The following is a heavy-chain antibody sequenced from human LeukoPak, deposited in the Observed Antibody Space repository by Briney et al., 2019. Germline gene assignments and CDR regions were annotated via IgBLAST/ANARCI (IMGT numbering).Heavy chain of an antibody. D-gene: IGHD4-17*01. Sequence: GGSLRLSCAASGLTFSSYAMSWVRQAPGKGLEWVSSISSSSDYIFYADSVKGRFTISRDNARSSLYLHMDSLRAEDTAVYYCARSYGDYVASFLQKWGQGTLVTVSS. J-gene: IGHJ1*01. CDR2: ISSSSDYI. CDR1: GLTFSSYA. V-gene: IGHV3-21*01. CDR3: ARSYGDYVASFLQK.